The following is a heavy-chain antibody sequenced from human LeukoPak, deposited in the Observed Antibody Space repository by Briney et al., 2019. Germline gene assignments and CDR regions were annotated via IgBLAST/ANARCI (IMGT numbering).Heavy chain of an antibody. D-gene: IGHD4-23*01. Sequence: SETLSLTCTVSGGSISTYYWSWLRQPPGKGLEWIGYIYYSGSTKYNPSLKSRVTISVDASKNQFSLKLSSVTAADTAVYYCAREQTPTTVVTGWGQGTLVTVSS. J-gene: IGHJ4*02. CDR2: IYYSGST. CDR1: GGSISTYY. CDR3: AREQTPTTVVTG. V-gene: IGHV4-59*01.